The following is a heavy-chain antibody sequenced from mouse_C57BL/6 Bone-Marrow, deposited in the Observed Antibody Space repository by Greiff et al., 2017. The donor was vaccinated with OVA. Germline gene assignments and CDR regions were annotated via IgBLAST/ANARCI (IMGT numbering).Heavy chain of an antibody. J-gene: IGHJ2*01. D-gene: IGHD3-2*02. CDR3: ARSRSSGSSYYFDY. Sequence: QVQLQQPGAELVMPGASVKLSCKASGYTFTSYWMHWVKQRPGQGLEWIGEIDPSDSYTNYNQKFKGKSTLTVDKSSSTAYMQLSSLTSEDSAVYYCARSRSSGSSYYFDYWGQGTTLTVSS. CDR2: IDPSDSYT. V-gene: IGHV1-69*01. CDR1: GYTFTSYW.